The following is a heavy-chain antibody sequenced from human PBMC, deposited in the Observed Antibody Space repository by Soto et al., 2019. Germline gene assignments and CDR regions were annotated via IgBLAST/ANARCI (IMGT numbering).Heavy chain of an antibody. CDR3: AREVIAARPYYYYGMDV. J-gene: IGHJ6*02. CDR1: GDSVSSNSAA. D-gene: IGHD6-6*01. Sequence: KQSQTLSLTCAISGDSVSSNSAAWNWIRQSPSRGLEWLGRTYYRSKWYNDYAVSVKSRITINPDTSKNQFSLQLNSVTPEDTAVYYCAREVIAARPYYYYGMDVWGQGTTVTVSS. V-gene: IGHV6-1*01. CDR2: TYYRSKWYN.